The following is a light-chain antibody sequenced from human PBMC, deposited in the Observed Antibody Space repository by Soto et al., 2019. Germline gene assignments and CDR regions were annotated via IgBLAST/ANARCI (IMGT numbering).Light chain of an antibody. Sequence: QSALTQPASVSGSHGQSVTISCTGPRSDIGDSNFISWYQQSPGKAPRLLIYEVNNRPSGVSRRFSGSKAGNTASLTISGLLEDDEADYFCASFRSGTILVFGSGTKVTVL. V-gene: IGLV2-14*01. CDR1: RSDIGDSNF. CDR2: EVN. J-gene: IGLJ6*01. CDR3: ASFRSGTILV.